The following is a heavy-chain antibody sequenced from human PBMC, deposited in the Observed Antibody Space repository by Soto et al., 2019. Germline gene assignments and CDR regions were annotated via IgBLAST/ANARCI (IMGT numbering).Heavy chain of an antibody. D-gene: IGHD6-19*01. CDR1: GGSISSSNW. J-gene: IGHJ3*02. CDR2: IYHSGST. CDR3: ARASIAVASGHAFDI. V-gene: IGHV4-4*02. Sequence: QVQLQESGPGLVKPSGTLSLTCAVSGGSISSSNWWSWVRQPPGKGLEWIGEIYHSGSTNYNPSLKRRVTISVDKSKNQFSLKLSSVTAADTAVYYCARASIAVASGHAFDIWGQGTMVTVSS.